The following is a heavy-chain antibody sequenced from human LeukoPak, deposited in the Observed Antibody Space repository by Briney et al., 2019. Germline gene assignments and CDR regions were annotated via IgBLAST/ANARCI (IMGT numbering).Heavy chain of an antibody. CDR3: ARASRNYCSGGSCFFDFDY. J-gene: IGHJ4*02. Sequence: ASVKVSCKASGYTFTSYYMHWVRQAPGQGLEWMGIINPSGGSTSYAQKFQGRVTMTRDTSTSTVYMELSSLRSEDTAVYYCARASRNYCSGGSCFFDFDYWGQGTLVTVSS. D-gene: IGHD2-15*01. CDR1: GYTFTSYY. CDR2: INPSGGST. V-gene: IGHV1-46*01.